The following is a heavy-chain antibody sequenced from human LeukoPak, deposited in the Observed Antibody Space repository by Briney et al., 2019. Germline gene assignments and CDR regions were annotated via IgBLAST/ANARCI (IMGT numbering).Heavy chain of an antibody. Sequence: PGGSLRLSCAASGFTFSSYAMSWVRQAPGKGLEWVSAISGSGGSTYYADSVNGRFTISRDNSKNALYLQMNSLRAEDTAVYYCAKDQGGLRFLELLPSGMHVGGQGPTVSV. V-gene: IGHV3-23*01. CDR3: AKDQGGLRFLELLPSGMHV. CDR1: GFTFSSYA. CDR2: ISGSGGST. D-gene: IGHD3-3*01. J-gene: IGHJ6*02.